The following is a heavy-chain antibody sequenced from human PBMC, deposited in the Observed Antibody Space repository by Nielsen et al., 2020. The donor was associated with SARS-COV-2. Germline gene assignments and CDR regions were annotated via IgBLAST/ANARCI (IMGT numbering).Heavy chain of an antibody. V-gene: IGHV1-69*13. CDR3: ARVGGWDDAFDI. CDR1: GGTFSSYA. D-gene: IGHD1-26*01. J-gene: IGHJ3*02. CDR2: SIPIFGTG. Sequence: SVKVSCKPSGGTFSSYAITWVRQAPGQGLEWIGVSIPIFGTGNNAQKFQGRVTITADESTSTAYMELSSLRSEDTAVYYCARVGGWDDAFDIWGQGTVVTVSS.